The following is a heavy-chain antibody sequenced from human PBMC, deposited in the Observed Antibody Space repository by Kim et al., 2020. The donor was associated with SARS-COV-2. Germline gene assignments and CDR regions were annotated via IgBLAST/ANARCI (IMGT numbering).Heavy chain of an antibody. CDR1: GFTFSNAW. CDR3: TTELYCSSTSCFRGYGDYFDY. J-gene: IGHJ4*02. D-gene: IGHD2-2*01. V-gene: IGHV3-15*01. Sequence: GGSLRLSCAASGFTFSNAWMSWVRQAPGKGLEWVGRIKSKTDGGTTDYAAPVKGRFTISRDDSKNTLYLQMNSLKTEDTAVYYCTTELYCSSTSCFRGYGDYFDYWGQGTLVTVSS. CDR2: IKSKTDGGTT.